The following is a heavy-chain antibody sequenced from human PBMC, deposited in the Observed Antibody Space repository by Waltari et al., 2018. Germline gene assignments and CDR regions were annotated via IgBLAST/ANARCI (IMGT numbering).Heavy chain of an antibody. V-gene: IGHV3-23*01. CDR2: ISGSGGST. J-gene: IGHJ4*02. D-gene: IGHD3-22*01. CDR3: AQISRLVITGYFDY. Sequence: QAPGKGLEWVSAISGSGGSTYYADSVKGRFTISRDNSKNTLYLQMNSLRAEDTAVYYCAQISRLVITGYFDYWGQGTLVTVSS.